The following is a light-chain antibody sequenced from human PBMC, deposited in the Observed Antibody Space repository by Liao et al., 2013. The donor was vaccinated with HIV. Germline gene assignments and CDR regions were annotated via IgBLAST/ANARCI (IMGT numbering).Light chain of an antibody. J-gene: IGLJ2*01. Sequence: SYELTQPPSVSVSPGQTARITCSGDALPKQYAYWYQQKPGQAPVMVIYKDTERPSGIPERFSGSNSGNTATLTISGTQAMDEADYYCQAWDSSTARGFGGGTKLTVL. CDR1: ALPKQY. CDR3: QAWDSSTARG. V-gene: IGLV3-1*01. CDR2: KDT.